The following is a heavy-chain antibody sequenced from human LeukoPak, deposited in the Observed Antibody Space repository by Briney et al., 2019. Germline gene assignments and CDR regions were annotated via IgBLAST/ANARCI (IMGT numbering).Heavy chain of an antibody. Sequence: SETLSLTCTVSGGSVSSGSYYWSWVRQPPGKGLEWIGYIFYSGSTNYNPSLKSRVTISVDTSNNQFSLKLSSVTAADTAVYYCATFSSSWVFDYWGQGTLVTVSS. CDR3: ATFSSSWVFDY. J-gene: IGHJ4*02. V-gene: IGHV4-61*01. CDR2: IFYSGST. CDR1: GGSVSSGSYY. D-gene: IGHD6-6*01.